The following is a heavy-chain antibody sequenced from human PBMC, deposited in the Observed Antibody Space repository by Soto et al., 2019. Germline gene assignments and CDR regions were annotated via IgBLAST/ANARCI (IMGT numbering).Heavy chain of an antibody. CDR1: GYTFTGYY. D-gene: IGHD2-2*01. CDR2: INPNSGGT. Sequence: ASVKVSCKASGYTFTGYYMHWVRQAPGQGLEWMGWINPNSGGTNYAQKFQGRVTMTRDTSISTAYMELSRLRSGDTAVYYCARAHIVVVPAAAYYFDYWGQGTLVTVSS. J-gene: IGHJ4*02. CDR3: ARAHIVVVPAAAYYFDY. V-gene: IGHV1-2*02.